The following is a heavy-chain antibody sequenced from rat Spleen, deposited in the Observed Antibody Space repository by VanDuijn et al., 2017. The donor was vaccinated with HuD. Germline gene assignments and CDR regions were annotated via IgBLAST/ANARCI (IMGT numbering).Heavy chain of an antibody. CDR2: ISYSGST. CDR3: ARFRNIGTTRNWYFDF. D-gene: IGHD1-5*01. CDR1: GYSITSNY. J-gene: IGHJ1*01. V-gene: IGHV3-1*01. Sequence: EVQLQESGPGLVKPSQSLSLTCSVTGYSITSNYWGWIRKFPGNKMEWIGHISYSGSTSYNPSLKSRISITRDTSKNQFFLQLNSVTTEDTATYYCARFRNIGTTRNWYFDFWGPGTMVTVSS.